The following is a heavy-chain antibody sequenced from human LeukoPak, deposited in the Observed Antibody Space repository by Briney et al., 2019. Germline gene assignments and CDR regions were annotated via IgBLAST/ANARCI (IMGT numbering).Heavy chain of an antibody. CDR2: ISGSGGST. Sequence: GGSLRLSCAASGFTFSSYAMSWVRQAPGKGLEWVSAISGSGGSTYYADSVKGRFTISRDNSKNTLYLQMNSLRAEDTAVYYCARSYYHYDFWSGYSLDYWGQGTLVTVSS. V-gene: IGHV3-23*01. CDR3: ARSYYHYDFWSGYSLDY. J-gene: IGHJ4*02. D-gene: IGHD3-3*01. CDR1: GFTFSSYA.